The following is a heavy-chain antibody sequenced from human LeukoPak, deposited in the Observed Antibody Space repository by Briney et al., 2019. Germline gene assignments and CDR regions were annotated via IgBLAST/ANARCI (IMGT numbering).Heavy chain of an antibody. D-gene: IGHD3-22*01. Sequence: PGGSLRLSCAASGFTFSSYSMTWVRQAPGKGLEWVSSISSSSSYIYYADSVKGRFTISRDNAKNSLYLQMNSLRAEDTAVYYCARDFNYYDSSGYYSHHHDYYYGMDVWGQGTTVTVSS. CDR3: ARDFNYYDSSGYYSHHHDYYYGMDV. J-gene: IGHJ6*02. CDR2: ISSSSSYI. V-gene: IGHV3-21*01. CDR1: GFTFSSYS.